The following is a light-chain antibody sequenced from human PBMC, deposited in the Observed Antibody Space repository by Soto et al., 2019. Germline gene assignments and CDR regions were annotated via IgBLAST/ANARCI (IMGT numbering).Light chain of an antibody. Sequence: AIQMTQFPAPLSASVGDRVTITCRASQGIRDELGWYQQKPGKAPKLLIYGASRLESGVPSRFSGSGSGTDFSLTIYSLRPEDSATYFCLQDYNYPRTFGQGTKLQIK. V-gene: IGKV1-6*01. CDR1: QGIRDE. CDR3: LQDYNYPRT. CDR2: GAS. J-gene: IGKJ2*01.